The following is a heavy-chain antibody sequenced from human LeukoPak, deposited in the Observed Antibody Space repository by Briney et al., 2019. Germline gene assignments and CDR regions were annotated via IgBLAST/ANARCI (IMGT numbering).Heavy chain of an antibody. D-gene: IGHD3-16*01. CDR1: GSIFSDYY. CDR2: ISNKGSSSTT. Sequence: GGSLRLSCAASGSIFSDYYMGWVRQAPGKGLEWVSYISNKGSSSTTYYADSVKGRFTISRDDAQNSLYLQMNSLRADDTAVYYCAKVGTWGYYFDYWGQGTLVTVSS. CDR3: AKVGTWGYYFDY. V-gene: IGHV3-11*01. J-gene: IGHJ4*02.